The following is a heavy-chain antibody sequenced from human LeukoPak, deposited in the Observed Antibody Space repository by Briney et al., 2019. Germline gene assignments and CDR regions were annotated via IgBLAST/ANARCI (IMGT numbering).Heavy chain of an antibody. Sequence: GGSLRLSCAASGFTFSSYDMHWVRQATGKGLEWGSVIGTSGDTYYAGSVKGRFTISRENAKNSLYLQMNSLTAGDTAVYFCSRVGSSGWPNYFDSWGQGTLVTVSS. D-gene: IGHD6-19*01. V-gene: IGHV3-13*04. CDR1: GFTFSSYD. J-gene: IGHJ4*02. CDR2: IGTSGDT. CDR3: SRVGSSGWPNYFDS.